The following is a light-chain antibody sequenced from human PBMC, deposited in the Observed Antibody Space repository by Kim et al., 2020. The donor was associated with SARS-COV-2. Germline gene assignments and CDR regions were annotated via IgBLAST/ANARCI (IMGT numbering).Light chain of an antibody. V-gene: IGKV3-20*01. J-gene: IGKJ1*01. CDR3: QRYGSSPWT. CDR2: GAS. CDR1: QSVSSSY. Sequence: APGERATLACRASQSVSSSYLAWYQQKPGQAPRLLIYGASSRATGIPDRFSGSGSGTDFTLTISRLEPEDFAVYYCQRYGSSPWTFGQGTKVDIK.